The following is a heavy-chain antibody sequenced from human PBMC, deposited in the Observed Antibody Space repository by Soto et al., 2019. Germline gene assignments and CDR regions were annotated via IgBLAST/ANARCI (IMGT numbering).Heavy chain of an antibody. CDR2: ISYHGSNK. CDR3: ARDLPQYCSAGSCYPDS. V-gene: IGHV3-30-3*01. D-gene: IGHD2-15*01. CDR1: GFTFSTYA. Sequence: QVQLVESGGGVVQPGRSLRLSCAASGFTFSTYAMHWVRQAPGKGLAWVAIISYHGSNKYYADSVKGRFIISRDDPNNTLYLQMNSLRPEDTAVYYCARDLPQYCSAGSCYPDSWGQGTLVTVSS. J-gene: IGHJ4*02.